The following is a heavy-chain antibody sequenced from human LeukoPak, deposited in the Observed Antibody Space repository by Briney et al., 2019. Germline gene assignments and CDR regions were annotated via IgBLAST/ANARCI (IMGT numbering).Heavy chain of an antibody. CDR1: GYTFTSYY. CDR2: INPSGGST. J-gene: IGHJ4*02. V-gene: IGHV1-46*01. CDR3: ARETLGYCSGGSCYSIYYFDY. Sequence: ASVKVSCKASGYTFTSYYMHWVRQAPGQGLEWMGIINPSGGSTSYAQKFQGRVTMTRDTSTNTVYMELSSLRSEDTAVYYCARETLGYCSGGSCYSIYYFDYWGQGTLVTVSS. D-gene: IGHD2-15*01.